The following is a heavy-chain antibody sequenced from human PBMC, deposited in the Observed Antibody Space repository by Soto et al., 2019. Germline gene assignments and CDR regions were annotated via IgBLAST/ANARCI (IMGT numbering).Heavy chain of an antibody. D-gene: IGHD4-17*01. J-gene: IGHJ6*02. Sequence: PGGSLRLSCAASGFTFSSYGMQWVRQAPGKGLEWVAVISYEGSNKYYADSVKGRFTISRDNSKNTLYLQMNSLRAEDTAVYYCAKGAGDGSYDYYYGMDVWGQGTTVT. CDR3: AKGAGDGSYDYYYGMDV. V-gene: IGHV3-30*18. CDR2: ISYEGSNK. CDR1: GFTFSSYG.